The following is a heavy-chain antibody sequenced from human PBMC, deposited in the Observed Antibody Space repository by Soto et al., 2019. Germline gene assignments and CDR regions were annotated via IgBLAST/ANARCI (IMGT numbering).Heavy chain of an antibody. V-gene: IGHV3-23*01. Sequence: SLRLSCAASVVPLSRYAMSWVRHAPGRGLQCVSTITASGGATYYADYVKGRFTISRDNSKNNLYLQMDGLTADDTAMYYCVKEGLGSTTTVNWFDPWGQGTLVTVSS. CDR3: VKEGLGSTTTVNWFDP. CDR1: VVPLSRYA. J-gene: IGHJ5*02. CDR2: ITASGGAT. D-gene: IGHD3-3*01.